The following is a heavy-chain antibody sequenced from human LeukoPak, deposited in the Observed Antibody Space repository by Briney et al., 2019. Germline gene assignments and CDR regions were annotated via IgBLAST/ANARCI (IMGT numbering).Heavy chain of an antibody. CDR3: ARDSPLGTYGSGSYLDY. D-gene: IGHD3-10*01. J-gene: IGHJ4*02. CDR1: GFIYSSYG. CDR2: IWYDGSNK. Sequence: PGGSLRLSCAATGFIYSSYGMHWVRQAPGKGLDGVAVIWYDGSNKYYADSVKGRFTISRDNSKNTLYLQMNSLRVEDTAVYYCARDSPLGTYGSGSYLDYWGQGTLVTVSS. V-gene: IGHV3-33*01.